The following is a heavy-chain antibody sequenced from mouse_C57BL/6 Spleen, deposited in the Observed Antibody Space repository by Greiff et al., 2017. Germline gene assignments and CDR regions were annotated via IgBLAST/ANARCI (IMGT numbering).Heavy chain of an antibody. CDR2: ISSGSSTI. D-gene: IGHD1-1*01. CDR3: ASPIYYYGSSFYWYFDV. CDR1: GFTFSDYG. Sequence: EVHLVESGGGLVKPGGSLKLSCAASGFTFSDYGMHWVRQAPEKGLEWVAYISSGSSTIYYADTVKGRFTISRDNAKNTLFLQMTSLRSEDTAMYYCASPIYYYGSSFYWYFDVWGTGTTVTVSS. V-gene: IGHV5-17*01. J-gene: IGHJ1*03.